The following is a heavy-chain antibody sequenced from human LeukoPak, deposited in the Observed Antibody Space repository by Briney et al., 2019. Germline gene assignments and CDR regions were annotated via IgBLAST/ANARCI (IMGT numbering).Heavy chain of an antibody. V-gene: IGHV3-23*01. CDR2: ISGSGGST. Sequence: PGGSLRLSCAASGFTFSSYAMSWVRPAPGKGLEWVSAISGSGGSTYYADSVKGRFTISRDNSKNTLYLQMNSLRAEDTAVYYCAKNQYYYDSAADYWGQGTLVTVSS. CDR1: GFTFSSYA. D-gene: IGHD3-22*01. CDR3: AKNQYYYDSAADY. J-gene: IGHJ4*02.